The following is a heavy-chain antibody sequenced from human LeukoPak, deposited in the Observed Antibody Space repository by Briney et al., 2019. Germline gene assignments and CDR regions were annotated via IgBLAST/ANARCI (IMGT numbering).Heavy chain of an antibody. J-gene: IGHJ4*02. D-gene: IGHD3-3*01. V-gene: IGHV3-30-3*01. Sequence: GGSLRLSCAASGFTFSSYAMHWVRQAPGKGLEWVAVISYDRSNKYYADSVKGRFTISRDNSKNTLYLQMNSLRAEDTAVYYCASYDFWSGYSDYWGQGTLVTVSS. CDR1: GFTFSSYA. CDR3: ASYDFWSGYSDY. CDR2: ISYDRSNK.